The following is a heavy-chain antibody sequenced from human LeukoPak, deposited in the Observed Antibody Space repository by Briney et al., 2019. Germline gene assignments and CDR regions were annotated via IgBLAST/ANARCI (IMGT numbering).Heavy chain of an antibody. CDR2: IRGKANSYAT. CDR3: TSPRIAVAGTETGYYYYYMDV. J-gene: IGHJ6*03. Sequence: GGSLRLSCAASGFTFSGSAMHWVRQASGKGLEWVGRIRGKANSYATAYAASVKGRFTISRDDSKNTAYLQMNSLKTEDTAVYYCTSPRIAVAGTETGYYYYYMDVWGKGTTVTVSS. D-gene: IGHD6-19*01. V-gene: IGHV3-73*01. CDR1: GFTFSGSA.